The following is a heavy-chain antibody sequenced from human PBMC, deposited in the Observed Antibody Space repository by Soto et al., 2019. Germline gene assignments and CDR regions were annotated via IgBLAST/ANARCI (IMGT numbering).Heavy chain of an antibody. CDR1: GFTFDDYT. D-gene: IGHD6-13*01. J-gene: IGHJ6*02. Sequence: GGSLRLSCAASGFTFDDYTMHWVRQAPGKGLEWVSLISRDGGSTYYADSVKGRFTISRDNSKNSLYLQMNSLRTEDTALYYCAKDRLAAAILYYYGMDVWGQGTTVTVSS. V-gene: IGHV3-43*01. CDR2: ISRDGGST. CDR3: AKDRLAAAILYYYGMDV.